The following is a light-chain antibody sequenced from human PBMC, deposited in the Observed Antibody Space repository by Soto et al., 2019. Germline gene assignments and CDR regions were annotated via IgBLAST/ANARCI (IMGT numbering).Light chain of an antibody. V-gene: IGLV2-14*01. J-gene: IGLJ2*01. Sequence: QSALTQPASVSGSPGQSITISCTGTSSDVGAYNYVSWFQQHPGKAPKILIYEVSNRPSGVSHRFSGSKSGNTASLIISGPQAGDGDNYYCGPQTPRTTFFFGGGTKLPVL. CDR2: EVS. CDR3: GPQTPRTTFF. CDR1: SSDVGAYNY.